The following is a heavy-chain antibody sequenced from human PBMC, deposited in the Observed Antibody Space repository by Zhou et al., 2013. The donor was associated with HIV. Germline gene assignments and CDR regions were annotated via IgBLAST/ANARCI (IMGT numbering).Heavy chain of an antibody. D-gene: IGHD2-21*01. CDR3: ARVVGVCGGGDCYYYMDV. CDR2: IIPIFGTA. V-gene: IGHV1-69*05. Sequence: QVQLVQSGAEVKKPGSSVKVSCKASGGTFSSYAISWVRQAPGQGLEWMGGIIPIFGTANYAQKFQGRVTITTDESTSTAYMELSSLRSEDTAVYYCARVVGVCGGGDCYYYMDVWGQRGPRVTVSS. J-gene: IGHJ6*03. CDR1: GGTFSSYA.